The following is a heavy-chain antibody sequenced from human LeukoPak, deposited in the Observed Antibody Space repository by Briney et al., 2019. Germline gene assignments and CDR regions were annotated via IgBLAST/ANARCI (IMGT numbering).Heavy chain of an antibody. Sequence: SETLSLISAVYGGSFSGYYWSWIRQPPGKGLEWIGEINHSGSTNYNPSLKSRVTISVDTSKNQFSLKLSSVTAADTAVYYCARRRIAAAGIWYFDYWGQGTLDTVSS. CDR2: INHSGST. J-gene: IGHJ4*02. V-gene: IGHV4-34*01. CDR1: GGSFSGYY. CDR3: ARRRIAAAGIWYFDY. D-gene: IGHD6-13*01.